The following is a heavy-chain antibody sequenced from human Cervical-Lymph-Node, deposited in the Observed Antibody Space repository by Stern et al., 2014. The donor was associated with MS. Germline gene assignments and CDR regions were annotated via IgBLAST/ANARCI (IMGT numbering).Heavy chain of an antibody. V-gene: IGHV1-24*01. D-gene: IGHD3-10*01. CDR1: GSTLTDFF. Sequence: VQLVQSGAEVKKPGASVKVSCKVSGSTLTDFFMHWVRQPPGKGIEWMGGCDPEDGETIYAQKFQGRVTMTEDTATDTAYMELSSLRSDDTAVYYYATDYNYWGQGTLVTVSS. CDR2: CDPEDGET. CDR3: ATDYNY. J-gene: IGHJ4*02.